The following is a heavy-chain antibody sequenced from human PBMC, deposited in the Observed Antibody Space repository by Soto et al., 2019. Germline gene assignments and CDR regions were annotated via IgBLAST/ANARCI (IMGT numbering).Heavy chain of an antibody. CDR3: AKDLGPGPWQLPRGHYFDY. CDR1: GFTFSSYA. V-gene: IGHV3-23*01. D-gene: IGHD2-15*01. J-gene: IGHJ4*02. CDR2: ISGSGGST. Sequence: EVQLLESGGGLVQPGGSLRLSCAASGFTFSSYAMSWVRQAPGKGLEWVSAISGSGGSTYYADSVKGRFTISRDNSKNTLYLQMNSLRADDTAVYYCAKDLGPGPWQLPRGHYFDYWGQGTLVTVSS.